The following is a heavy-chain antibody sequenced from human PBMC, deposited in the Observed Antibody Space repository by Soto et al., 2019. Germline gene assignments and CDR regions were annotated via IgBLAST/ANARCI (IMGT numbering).Heavy chain of an antibody. Sequence: EVRLVESGGGLVKPGGSLRLSCAASGFTFSAFSMNWVRQAPGKGLEWLSSINEDSTYIYYGDSLRGRSTISSDNSKYSVYLQIDSLRAEDTAVYYCVSDFGRYFRSGYMDVWGDGATVIVS. CDR1: GFTFSAFS. CDR3: VSDFGRYFRSGYMDV. CDR2: INEDSTYI. D-gene: IGHD3-9*01. J-gene: IGHJ6*03. V-gene: IGHV3-21*02.